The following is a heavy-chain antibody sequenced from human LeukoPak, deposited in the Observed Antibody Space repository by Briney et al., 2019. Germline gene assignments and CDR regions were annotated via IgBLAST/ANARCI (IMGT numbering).Heavy chain of an antibody. Sequence: ASVKVSCKASGYTFTGYYMHWVRQAPGQGLEWMGWINPNSGGTNYAQKFQGRVTMTRDTSISTAYMELSRLRSDDTAVYYCARSHYDFWSGVYHFDYWGQGTLVTVSS. V-gene: IGHV1-2*02. CDR1: GYTFTGYY. D-gene: IGHD3-3*01. J-gene: IGHJ4*02. CDR3: ARSHYDFWSGVYHFDY. CDR2: INPNSGGT.